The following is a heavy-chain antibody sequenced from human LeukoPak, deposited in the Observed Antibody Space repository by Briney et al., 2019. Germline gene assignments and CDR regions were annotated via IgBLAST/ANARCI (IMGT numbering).Heavy chain of an antibody. CDR1: GFSFSSYA. CDR3: AKRGEGYCSGSSCYNPPNIDY. Sequence: GGSLRLSCAASGFSFSSYAMSWVRQAPGKGLEWVSLISASGSTYYADSVKGRFTISRDNTKNTLSLQMNSLSAEDAAVYYCAKRGEGYCSGSSCYNPPNIDYWGQGTLVIVSS. V-gene: IGHV3-23*01. D-gene: IGHD2-15*01. J-gene: IGHJ4*02. CDR2: ISASGST.